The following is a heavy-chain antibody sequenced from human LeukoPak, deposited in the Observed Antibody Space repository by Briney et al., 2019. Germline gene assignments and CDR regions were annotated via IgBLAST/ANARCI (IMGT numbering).Heavy chain of an antibody. CDR1: GFTFGTYA. Sequence: PGGSLRLSCAASGFTFGTYAMTWVRQAPGKGLEWVSGISVRGDTTYYAGSVKGRFTVSRDSSKTTLHLQMNSLRVDDTAVYYCAKHAWGGGIYSYYHYMDVWGKGTTVTVSS. CDR3: AKHAWGGGIYSYYHYMDV. J-gene: IGHJ6*03. D-gene: IGHD3-16*01. V-gene: IGHV3-23*01. CDR2: ISVRGDTT.